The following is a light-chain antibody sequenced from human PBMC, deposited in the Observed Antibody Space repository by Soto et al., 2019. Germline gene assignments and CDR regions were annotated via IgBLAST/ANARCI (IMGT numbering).Light chain of an antibody. CDR1: SSNIGSNT. V-gene: IGLV1-44*01. CDR3: AAWDDSLKGL. CDR2: STD. J-gene: IGLJ2*01. Sequence: QSVLTQPPSASGTPGQRVTISCSGSSSNIGSNTVNWYQQRPGTAPKLLIYSTDQRPSGVPDRFSGSKSGTSASLAISGLQSEDDADYYCAAWDDSLKGLFGGGTKVTVL.